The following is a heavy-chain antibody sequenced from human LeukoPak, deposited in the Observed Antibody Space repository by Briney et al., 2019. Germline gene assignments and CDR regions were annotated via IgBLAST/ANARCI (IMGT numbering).Heavy chain of an antibody. CDR3: ARDRGRLWFGSEYYFDY. J-gene: IGHJ4*02. CDR2: ISYDGSNK. D-gene: IGHD3-10*01. CDR1: GFTFSSYA. V-gene: IGHV3-30-3*01. Sequence: GGSLRLSCAASGFTFSSYAMHWVRQAPGKGLEWVAVISYDGSNKYYADSVKGRFTISRDNSKNTLYLQMNSLRAEDTAVYYCARDRGRLWFGSEYYFDYWGQGTLVTVSS.